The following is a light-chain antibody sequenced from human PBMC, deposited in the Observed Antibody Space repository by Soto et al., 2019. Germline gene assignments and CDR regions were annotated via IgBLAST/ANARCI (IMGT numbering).Light chain of an antibody. J-gene: IGKJ5*01. CDR1: QSVRSN. CDR2: GAS. Sequence: EIVLTQTPGTLSLSPGDTATLSCRASQSVRSNLAWYQQKPGQSPRLLIYGASTRATGIPARFSGSGSGTEFTLTISSLQSEDFAVYYCQQYNNWPPITFGQGTRLEIK. CDR3: QQYNNWPPIT. V-gene: IGKV3-15*01.